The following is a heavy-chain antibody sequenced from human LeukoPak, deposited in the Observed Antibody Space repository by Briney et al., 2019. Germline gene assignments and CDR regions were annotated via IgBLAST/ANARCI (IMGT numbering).Heavy chain of an antibody. V-gene: IGHV3-49*04. CDR3: TREGRGSDAFDY. CDR2: IRSKAYGGTT. Sequence: GRSLRLSCTASGFTFGDYAMSWVRQASGKGLEWVGFIRSKAYGGTTEYAASVKGKFTISRDDSKSIAYLQMNSLKTEDTAVYYCTREGRGSDAFDYWGQGTLVTVSS. J-gene: IGHJ4*02. CDR1: GFTFGDYA. D-gene: IGHD3-16*01.